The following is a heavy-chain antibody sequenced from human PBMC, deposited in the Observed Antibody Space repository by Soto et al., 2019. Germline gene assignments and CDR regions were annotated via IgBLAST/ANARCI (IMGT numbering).Heavy chain of an antibody. CDR3: ARDRKEVPTRNGISVGDY. Sequence: ASVKVSCKASGYTFTSYAMHWVRQAPGQRLEWMGWINAGNGNTKYSQKFQGRVTITRDTSASTAYMELSSLRSEDTAVYYCARDRKEVPTRNGISVGDYWGQGTLVPVSS. J-gene: IGHJ4*02. CDR2: INAGNGNT. D-gene: IGHD1-1*01. CDR1: GYTFTSYA. V-gene: IGHV1-3*01.